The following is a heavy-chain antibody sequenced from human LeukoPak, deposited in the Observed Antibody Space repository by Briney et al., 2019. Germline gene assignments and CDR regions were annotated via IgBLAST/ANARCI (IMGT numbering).Heavy chain of an antibody. CDR3: ARDAISSGWGYYYFDY. D-gene: IGHD3-22*01. CDR2: INAGNGNT. CDR1: GYTFTSYA. Sequence: ASVKVSCKASGYTFTSYAMHWVRQAPGQRLEWMGWINAGNGNTKYSQKFQGRVSITRDTSASTAYMELSSLRSEDTAVYYCARDAISSGWGYYYFDYWGQGTLVTVSS. J-gene: IGHJ4*02. V-gene: IGHV1-3*01.